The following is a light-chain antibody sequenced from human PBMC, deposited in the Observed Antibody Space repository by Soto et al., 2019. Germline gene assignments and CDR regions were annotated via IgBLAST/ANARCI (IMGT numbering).Light chain of an antibody. CDR2: GAS. Sequence: EIVLTQSPGTLSLSPGERATLSCRTSQSVRSSHLAWYQQKPGQAPRLLIYGASSRATGIPDRFSGSGSGTDFTLTISRLEPEDFAVYYCQQYYDWPITFGQGTRLEI. J-gene: IGKJ5*01. CDR1: QSVRSSH. V-gene: IGKV3-20*01. CDR3: QQYYDWPIT.